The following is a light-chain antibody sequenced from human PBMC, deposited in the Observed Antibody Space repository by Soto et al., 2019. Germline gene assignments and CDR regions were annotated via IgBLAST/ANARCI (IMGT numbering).Light chain of an antibody. CDR1: QNIFTY. V-gene: IGKV1-39*01. CDR3: QHSYSSPT. J-gene: IGKJ2*01. Sequence: DIQVTQSPSSLSASVGDRVTITRRASQNIFTYLNWYQQRPGKAPNLLIYAASNLQSGVPSRFSGSGSGTDFTLTISSLQPEDFAIYYCQHSYSSPTFGQGTKLEIK. CDR2: AAS.